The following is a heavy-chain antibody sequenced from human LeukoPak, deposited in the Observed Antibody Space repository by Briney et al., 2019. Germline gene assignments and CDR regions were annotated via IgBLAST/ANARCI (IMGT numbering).Heavy chain of an antibody. J-gene: IGHJ4*02. Sequence: PGGSLRLSCAASGFTFDDYAMHWVRHAPGKGLEWVSGISWNSGSIGYADSVKGRFTISRDNAKNSLYLQMNSLRAEDTALYYCAKDRYYYGSGSYDYWGQGTLVTVSS. CDR3: AKDRYYYGSGSYDY. V-gene: IGHV3-9*01. CDR2: ISWNSGSI. D-gene: IGHD3-10*01. CDR1: GFTFDDYA.